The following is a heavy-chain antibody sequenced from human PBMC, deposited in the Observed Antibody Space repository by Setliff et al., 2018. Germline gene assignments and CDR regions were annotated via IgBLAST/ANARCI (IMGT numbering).Heavy chain of an antibody. CDR2: INPGGLSS. CDR1: GYLLTSYG. CDR3: ARINFYDSTAYYYAPHH. D-gene: IGHD3-22*01. V-gene: IGHV1-46*01. Sequence: GASVKVSCKTSGYLLTSYGLTWVRQAPGQGLEWMGIINPGGLSSSSTQKFEGRVTMTRDTSTSTVYMELNSLTSDDTAVYYCARINFYDSTAYYYAPHHWGQGTLVTVSS. J-gene: IGHJ5*02.